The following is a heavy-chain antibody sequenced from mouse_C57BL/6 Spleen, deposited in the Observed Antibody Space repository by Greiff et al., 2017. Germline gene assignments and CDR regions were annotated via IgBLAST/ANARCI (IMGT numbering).Heavy chain of an antibody. D-gene: IGHD2-1*01. CDR1: GYTFTDHT. J-gene: IGHJ4*01. CDR2: IYPRDGST. V-gene: IGHV1-78*01. Sequence: VKLMESDAELVKPGASVKISCKVSGYTFTDHTIHWMKQRPEQGLEWIGYIYPRDGSTKYNEKFKGKATLTADKSSSTAYMQLNSLTSEDSAVYFCARYGGNYDYAMDYWGQGTSVTVSS. CDR3: ARYGGNYDYAMDY.